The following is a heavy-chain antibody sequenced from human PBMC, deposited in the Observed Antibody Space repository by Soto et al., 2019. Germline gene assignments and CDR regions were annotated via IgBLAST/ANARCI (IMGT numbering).Heavy chain of an antibody. CDR3: AAGRTYYDILTGYFGPDAFDI. Sequence: ASVKVSCKVSGYTLTELSMHWVRQAPGKGLEWMGGFDPEDGETIYAQKFQGRVTMTGDTSTGTAYMELSSLRSEDTAVYYCAAGRTYYDILTGYFGPDAFDIWGQGTMVTVSS. J-gene: IGHJ3*02. D-gene: IGHD3-9*01. CDR1: GYTLTELS. V-gene: IGHV1-24*01. CDR2: FDPEDGET.